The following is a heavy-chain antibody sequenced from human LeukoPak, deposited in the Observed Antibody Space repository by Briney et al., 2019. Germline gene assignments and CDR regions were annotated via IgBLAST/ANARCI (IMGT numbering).Heavy chain of an antibody. J-gene: IGHJ3*02. CDR3: ARDRRWELLSDAFDI. Sequence: GSSVKVSCKASGGTFSSYAISWVRQAPGQGLEWMGGIIPIFGTANYAQKFQGRVTITADESTSTAYMELSSLRSEDTAVYYCARDRRWELLSDAFDIWGQGTMVTVPS. CDR2: IIPIFGTA. D-gene: IGHD1-26*01. CDR1: GGTFSSYA. V-gene: IGHV1-69*01.